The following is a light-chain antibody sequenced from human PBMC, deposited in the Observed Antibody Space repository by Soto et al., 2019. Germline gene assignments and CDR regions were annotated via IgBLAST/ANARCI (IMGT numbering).Light chain of an antibody. CDR3: QQYNNWPYT. V-gene: IGKV3-15*01. CDR1: QSVSSN. Sequence: EIGMPQSPATLSVSPGERTTLSCRASQSVSSNLAWYQQKPGQAPRLLIYGASTRATGIPARFSGSGSGTEFTLTISSLLSEDFAVYYCQQYNNWPYTFGQGTKLEIK. CDR2: GAS. J-gene: IGKJ2*01.